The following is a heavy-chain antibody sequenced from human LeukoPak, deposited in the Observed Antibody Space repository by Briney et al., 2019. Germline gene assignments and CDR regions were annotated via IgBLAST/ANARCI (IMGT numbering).Heavy chain of an antibody. D-gene: IGHD3-10*01. CDR2: IYYSGST. Sequence: SETPSLTCTVSGGSISSYYWSWIRQPPGKGLEWIGYIYYSGSTNYNPSLKSRVTISVDTSKNQFSLKLSSVTAADTAVYYCARGYGSGIDHWGQGTLVTVSS. V-gene: IGHV4-59*01. J-gene: IGHJ4*02. CDR3: ARGYGSGIDH. CDR1: GGSISSYY.